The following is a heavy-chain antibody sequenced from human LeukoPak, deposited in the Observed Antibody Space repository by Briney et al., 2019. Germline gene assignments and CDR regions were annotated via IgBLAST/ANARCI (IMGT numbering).Heavy chain of an antibody. J-gene: IGHJ4*02. CDR2: IYYSGST. D-gene: IGHD3-10*01. V-gene: IGHV4-31*03. CDR3: ARAVRYGSGSYILCYYYFDY. CDR1: GGSISSGGYY. Sequence: SETLSLTCTVSGGSISSGGYYWSWIRQHPGKGLEWIGYIYYSGSTYYNPSLKSRVTISVDTSKNQFSLKLSSVTAADTAVYYCARAVRYGSGSYILCYYYFDYWGQGTLVTVSS.